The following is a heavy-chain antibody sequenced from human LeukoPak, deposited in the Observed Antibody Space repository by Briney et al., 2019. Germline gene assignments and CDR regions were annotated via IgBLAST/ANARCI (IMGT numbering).Heavy chain of an antibody. CDR2: IIPIFGTA. CDR3: ARDLGYCSGGSCYAGWFDP. J-gene: IGHJ5*02. D-gene: IGHD2-15*01. Sequence: SVKVSCKASGGTFISYAISWVRQAPGQGLEWMGRIIPIFGTANYAQKFQGRVTITADESTSTAYMELSSLRSEDTAVYYCARDLGYCSGGSCYAGWFDPWGQGTLVTVSS. V-gene: IGHV1-69*15. CDR1: GGTFISYA.